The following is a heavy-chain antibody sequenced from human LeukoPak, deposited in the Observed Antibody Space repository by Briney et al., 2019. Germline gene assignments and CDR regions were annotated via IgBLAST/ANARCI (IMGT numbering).Heavy chain of an antibody. D-gene: IGHD5-12*01. CDR1: GFTFSSYG. Sequence: GGSLRLSCAASGFTFSSYGMYWVRQAPGKGLEWVAVISYDGSNKYYADSVKGRFTISRDNSKNTLYLQMNSLRAEDTAVYYCAKDIRGYSGYKPTSLDYYYGMDVWGQGTTVTVSS. CDR3: AKDIRGYSGYKPTSLDYYYGMDV. V-gene: IGHV3-30*18. J-gene: IGHJ6*02. CDR2: ISYDGSNK.